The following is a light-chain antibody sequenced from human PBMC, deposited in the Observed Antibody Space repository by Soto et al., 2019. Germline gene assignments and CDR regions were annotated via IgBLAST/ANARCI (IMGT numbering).Light chain of an antibody. J-gene: IGKJ1*01. CDR2: DAS. CDR1: QDINKN. Sequence: DIQMTQSPSSLSASVGDRVTMTCQASQDINKNLIWYQQKPGKAPKLLIYDASDLETGVPSRFSGSGSGTGFTFTISSLQPEDFATYYCQKYNDNSRTFGQGTKVDIK. CDR3: QKYNDNSRT. V-gene: IGKV1-33*01.